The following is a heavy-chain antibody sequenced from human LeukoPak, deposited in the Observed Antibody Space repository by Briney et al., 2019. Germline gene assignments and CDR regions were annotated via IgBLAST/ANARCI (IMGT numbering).Heavy chain of an antibody. CDR3: AKDGDGYSDHPYDY. V-gene: IGHV3-7*01. D-gene: IGHD5-24*01. Sequence: PGGSLRLSCAASGFAFNDYYMSWVRQAPAKGLEWGANINQHGSDKYYVDSVKDRFTTSRDNAKQSVYLQMNSLRAEDTAVYYCAKDGDGYSDHPYDYWGQGTLVTVSS. CDR2: INQHGSDK. J-gene: IGHJ4*02. CDR1: GFAFNDYY.